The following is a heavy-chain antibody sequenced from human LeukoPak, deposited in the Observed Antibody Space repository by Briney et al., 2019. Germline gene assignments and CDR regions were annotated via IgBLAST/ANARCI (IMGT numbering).Heavy chain of an antibody. V-gene: IGHV3-7*04. CDR1: GFTFSRYW. CDR3: AREGSASYYSAFDF. CDR2: IKQDGSEE. J-gene: IGHJ3*01. Sequence: PGGSLRLSCAASGFTFSRYWMTWVREAPRKGREGVANIKQDGSEEYYVDGVKGRFTISRNNAKNSLYLQMNSLRAEDTAVYYCAREGSASYYSAFDFWGQGTMVTVSS. D-gene: IGHD3-10*01.